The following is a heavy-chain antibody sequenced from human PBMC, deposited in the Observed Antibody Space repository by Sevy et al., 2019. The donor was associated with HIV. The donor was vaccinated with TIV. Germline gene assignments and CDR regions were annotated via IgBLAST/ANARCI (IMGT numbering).Heavy chain of an antibody. CDR1: GFTFSSYA. V-gene: IGHV3-23*01. CDR3: ANPTYYYYDSSCYYPEHL. Sequence: GGSLRLSCAASGFTFSSYAMSWVRQAPGKGLEWVSAISGSGGSTYYADSVKGRFTISRDNSKNTLYLQMNSLRAEDTAVYYCANPTYYYYDSSCYYPEHLWGRGTLVTVSS. J-gene: IGHJ2*01. CDR2: ISGSGGST. D-gene: IGHD3-22*01.